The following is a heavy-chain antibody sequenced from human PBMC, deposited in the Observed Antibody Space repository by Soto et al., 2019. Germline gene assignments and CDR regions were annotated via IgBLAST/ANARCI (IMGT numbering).Heavy chain of an antibody. J-gene: IGHJ4*02. CDR3: ARDWTHYDFWSGYSGFDY. CDR2: ISAYNGNT. Sequence: APVKVSCKASGYTFTSYGISWVRQAPGQGLEWMGWISAYNGNTNYAQKLQGRVTMTTDTSTSTAYMELRSLRSDDTAVYYCARDWTHYDFWSGYSGFDYWGQGTLVTVSS. V-gene: IGHV1-18*01. D-gene: IGHD3-3*01. CDR1: GYTFTSYG.